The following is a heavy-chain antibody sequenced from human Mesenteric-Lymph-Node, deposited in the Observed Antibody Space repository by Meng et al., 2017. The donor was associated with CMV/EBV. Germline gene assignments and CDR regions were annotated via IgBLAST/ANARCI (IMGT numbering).Heavy chain of an antibody. CDR2: ISSSSSYI. D-gene: IGHD2-2*01. J-gene: IGHJ5*02. CDR1: GFTFSSYS. CDR3: AGPVVPAATAADP. V-gene: IGHV3-21*01. Sequence: GRSLRLSCAASGFTFSSYSMNWVRQAPGKGLEWVSSISSSSSYIYYADSVKGRFTISRDNAKNSLYLQMNSLRAEDTAVYYCAGPVVPAATAADPWGQGTLVTVSS.